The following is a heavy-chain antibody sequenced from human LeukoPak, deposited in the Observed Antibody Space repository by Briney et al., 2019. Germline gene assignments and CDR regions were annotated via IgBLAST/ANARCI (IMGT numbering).Heavy chain of an antibody. V-gene: IGHV1-69*01. D-gene: IGHD2-2*01. J-gene: IGHJ4*02. Sequence: APVKVSCKASGGTFSSYAISWVRQAPGQGLEWMGGIIPIFGTANYAQKFQGRVTITADESTSTAYMELSSLRSEDTAVYYCARGSTSDWPLDHWGQETLVTISS. CDR2: IIPIFGTA. CDR3: ARGSTSDWPLDH. CDR1: GGTFSSYA.